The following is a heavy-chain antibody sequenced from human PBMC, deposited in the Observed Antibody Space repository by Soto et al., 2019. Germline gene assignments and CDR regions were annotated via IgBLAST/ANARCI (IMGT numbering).Heavy chain of an antibody. CDR3: ARVAREVVPDAIDY. V-gene: IGHV3-74*01. CDR1: GFTFSSYW. Sequence: EVQLVESGGGLVQPGGSLRLSCAASGFTFSSYWIHWVRQAPGKGLVWVSRITSDGSSTTYADSVKGRFTISRDNAKITLNRQMASLRADDTAVYYCARVAREVVPDAIDYWGQGTLVTVSS. D-gene: IGHD2-2*01. J-gene: IGHJ4*02. CDR2: ITSDGSST.